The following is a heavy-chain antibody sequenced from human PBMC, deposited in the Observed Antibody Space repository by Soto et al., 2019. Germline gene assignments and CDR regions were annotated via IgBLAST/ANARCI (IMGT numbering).Heavy chain of an antibody. V-gene: IGHV4-59*01. CDR1: GGSISSYY. D-gene: IGHD6-13*01. Sequence: SETLSLTCTVSGGSISSYYWSWIRQPPGKGLEWIGYIYYSGSTNYNPSLKSRVTISVDTSKNQFSLKLSSVTAADTAVYYCARRDRYSSSWSVGYFDYWGQGTLVTVSS. J-gene: IGHJ4*02. CDR2: IYYSGST. CDR3: ARRDRYSSSWSVGYFDY.